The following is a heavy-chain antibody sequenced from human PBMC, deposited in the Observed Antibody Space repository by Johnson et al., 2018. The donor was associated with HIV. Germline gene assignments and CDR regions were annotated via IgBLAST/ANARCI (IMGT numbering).Heavy chain of an antibody. D-gene: IGHD3/OR15-3a*01. CDR1: GFTFSSYG. V-gene: IGHV3-30*02. J-gene: IGHJ3*02. Sequence: QMHLVESGGGVVQPGGSLRLSCAASGFTFSSYGMHWVRKAPGKGLEWVAFIRYDGSNKYYATSVKGRFTISRDNSKNTLYLQMNSLRAEDTAVYYCAKAGDWSDAFDIWGQGTMVTVSS. CDR3: AKAGDWSDAFDI. CDR2: IRYDGSNK.